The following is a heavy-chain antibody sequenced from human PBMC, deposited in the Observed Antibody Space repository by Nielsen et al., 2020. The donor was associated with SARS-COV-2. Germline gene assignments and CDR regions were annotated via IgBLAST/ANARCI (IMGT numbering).Heavy chain of an antibody. CDR3: ARNIAAAIDY. CDR1: GFTFTSYY. J-gene: IGHJ4*02. V-gene: IGHV1-46*01. CDR2: INPSGGST. Sequence: GGSLRLSCAASGFTFTSYYMHWVRQAPGQGLEWMGIINPSGGSTSYAQKFQGRVTMTRDTSTSTVYMELSSLRSEDTAVYYCARNIAAAIDYWGQGTLVTVSS. D-gene: IGHD6-13*01.